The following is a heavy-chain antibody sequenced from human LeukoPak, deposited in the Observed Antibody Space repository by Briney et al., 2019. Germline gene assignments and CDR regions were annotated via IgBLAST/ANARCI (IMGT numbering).Heavy chain of an antibody. Sequence: GGSLRLSCAASGFTFSSFAMNWVRLAPGKGLEWVSAIIASGGATYYADSVKGRFTISRDNSENTLYLRMNSLRAEGTAIYYCAKDRLGGNNYGHFDYWGQGTLVTVSS. CDR1: GFTFSSFA. D-gene: IGHD5-18*01. J-gene: IGHJ4*02. V-gene: IGHV3-23*01. CDR3: AKDRLGGNNYGHFDY. CDR2: IIASGGAT.